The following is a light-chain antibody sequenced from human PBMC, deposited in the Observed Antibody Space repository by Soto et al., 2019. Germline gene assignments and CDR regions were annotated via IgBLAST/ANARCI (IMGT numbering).Light chain of an antibody. CDR2: DVS. CDR3: SSYKSSSAYV. J-gene: IGLJ1*01. Sequence: QCALTQPASVSGSPGQSITISCTGTSSDVGGYNYVSWYQQHPGKAPKLMIYDVSNRPSGVSNRFSGSKSGNTASLTISGLQAEAEADYYCSSYKSSSAYVFGTGTKATAL. V-gene: IGLV2-14*01. CDR1: SSDVGGYNY.